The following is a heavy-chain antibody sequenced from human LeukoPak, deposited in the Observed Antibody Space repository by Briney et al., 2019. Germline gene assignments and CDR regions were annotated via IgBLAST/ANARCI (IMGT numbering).Heavy chain of an antibody. CDR1: GFTCCTYN. J-gene: IGHJ3*01. Sequence: PGGSLRLSCAASGFTCCTYNMKWVPQAPGKGREGVSSIFPSGGEIHYAHSVRGRVTISRDNAKNTLYIQMNSLRAEDTAVYYCARDFLHLGGWGQGKVVTVSS. CDR2: IFPSGGEI. D-gene: IGHD3-16*01. V-gene: IGHV3-21*01. CDR3: ARDFLHLGG.